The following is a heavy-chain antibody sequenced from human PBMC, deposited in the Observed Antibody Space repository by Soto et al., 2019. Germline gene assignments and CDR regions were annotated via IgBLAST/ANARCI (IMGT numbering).Heavy chain of an antibody. CDR2: IYHSGST. V-gene: IGHV4-4*02. Sequence: PSETLSLTCAVSGGSISSSNWWSWVRQPPGKGLEWIGEIYHSGSTNYNPSLKSRVTTSVDKSKNQFSLKLSSVTAADTAVYYCARIVGATWEYYYYGMNVWGQGTKVTVSS. CDR1: GGSISSSNW. D-gene: IGHD1-26*01. CDR3: ARIVGATWEYYYYGMNV. J-gene: IGHJ6*02.